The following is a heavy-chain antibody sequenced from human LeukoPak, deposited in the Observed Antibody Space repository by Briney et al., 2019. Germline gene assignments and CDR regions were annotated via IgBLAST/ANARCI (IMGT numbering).Heavy chain of an antibody. D-gene: IGHD1-14*01. CDR1: GFTFSSYW. J-gene: IGHJ6*03. V-gene: IGHV3-7*01. CDR2: IKQDGSEK. CDR3: ARSCGPGKYYYYYMDV. Sequence: GGSLRLSCAASGFTFSSYWMSWVRQAPGKGLEWVANIKQDGSEKYYVDSVKGRFTISRDNAKNSLYLQMNSLRAEDTAVYYCARSCGPGKYYYYYMDVWGKGTTVTVSS.